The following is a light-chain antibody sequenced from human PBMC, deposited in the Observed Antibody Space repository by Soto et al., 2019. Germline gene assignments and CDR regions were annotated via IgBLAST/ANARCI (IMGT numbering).Light chain of an antibody. CDR2: AAS. V-gene: IGKV1-8*01. CDR1: QGISSY. J-gene: IGKJ2*01. Sequence: AIRMTKSPSSLSASTGDRVTITCRASQGISSYLAWYQQKPGKAPKLLIYAASTLQSGVPSRFSGSGSGTDFTLTISSLEPEDFAVYYCQQRSNWPPEYTFGQGTKVDIK. CDR3: QQRSNWPPEYT.